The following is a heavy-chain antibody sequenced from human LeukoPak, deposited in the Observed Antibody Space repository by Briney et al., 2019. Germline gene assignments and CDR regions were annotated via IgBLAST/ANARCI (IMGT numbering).Heavy chain of an antibody. CDR1: GYTFTSYD. D-gene: IGHD2-2*01. V-gene: IGHV1-8*01. CDR3: ARESCSSTSCYGWFDA. J-gene: IGHJ5*02. Sequence: GASVKVSCKTSGYTFTSYDINWVRQATGQGLEWLGWMSPNSGDTGYAQKFQGRVTMTRDTSISTAYMELSRLRSDDTAVYYCARESCSSTSCYGWFDAWGQGTLVTVSS. CDR2: MSPNSGDT.